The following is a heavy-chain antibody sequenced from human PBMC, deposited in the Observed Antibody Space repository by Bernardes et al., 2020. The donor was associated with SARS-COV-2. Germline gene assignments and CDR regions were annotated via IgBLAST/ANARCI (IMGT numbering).Heavy chain of an antibody. CDR3: ATIVGVRAALVTYGFDI. J-gene: IGHJ3*02. D-gene: IGHD5-18*01. V-gene: IGHV1-24*01. CDR1: GYALSELS. CDR2: FDPEDGET. Sequence: ASVKVSCKVSGYALSELSMHWVRQAPGKGLEWMGGFDPEDGETIYAQKFQGRVTVTEDTSTDTAYMELSSLRSEDTAVYYCATIVGVRAALVTYGFDIWGQGTMVTVSS.